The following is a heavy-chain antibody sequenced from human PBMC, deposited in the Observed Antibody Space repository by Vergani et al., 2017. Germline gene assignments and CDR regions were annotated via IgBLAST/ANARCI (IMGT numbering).Heavy chain of an antibody. J-gene: IGHJ5*02. V-gene: IGHV4-34*01. D-gene: IGHD2-2*01. Sequence: QVQLQQWGAGLLKPSETLSLTCAVYGGSFSGYYWSWIRQPPGKGLEWIGYIYYSGSTYYNPSLKSRVTISVDTSKNQFSLKLSSVTAADTAVYYCARRANLVVVPAAIGWFDPWGQGTLVTVSS. CDR1: GGSFSGYY. CDR3: ARRANLVVVPAAIGWFDP. CDR2: IYYSGST.